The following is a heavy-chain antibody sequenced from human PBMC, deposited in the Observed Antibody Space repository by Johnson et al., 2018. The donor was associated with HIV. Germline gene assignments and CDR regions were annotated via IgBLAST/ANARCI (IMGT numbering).Heavy chain of an antibody. V-gene: IGHV3-20*04. J-gene: IGHJ3*01. D-gene: IGHD3/OR15-3a*01. CDR1: GFTFDDYG. CDR2: ISWDGGTT. Sequence: EQLVESGGGVVRPGGSLRLSCAASGFTFDDYGMSWVRQAPGKGLEWVSLISWDGGTTYYADSVKGRFTISRDNAKNSLYLQMNSLRAEDTALYSCARGGEKKQGSGNALIFWGKETWVTVSS. CDR3: ARGGEKKQGSGNALIF.